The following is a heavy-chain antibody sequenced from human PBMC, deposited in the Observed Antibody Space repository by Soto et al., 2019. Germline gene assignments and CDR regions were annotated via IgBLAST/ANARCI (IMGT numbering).Heavy chain of an antibody. CDR2: VYYSGST. CDR3: ARGVFRFLQWFDP. CDR1: GASVNSENYY. D-gene: IGHD3-3*01. J-gene: IGHJ5*02. Sequence: TLSLTCTVSGASVNSENYYWSWIRQPPGKGLEWIGYVYYSGSTNYNPSLKSRATISLDTYRNQFSLKMTSMTSADTAFYYCARGVFRFLQWFDPWGQGTLVTVSS. V-gene: IGHV4-61*01.